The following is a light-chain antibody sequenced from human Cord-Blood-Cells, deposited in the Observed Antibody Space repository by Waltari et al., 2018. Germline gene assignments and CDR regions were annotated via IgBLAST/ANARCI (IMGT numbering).Light chain of an antibody. J-gene: IGKJ1*01. CDR2: KSS. V-gene: IGKV1-5*03. CDR1: QSISSW. CDR3: QKYNSYSAWT. Sequence: DIQMTQSPSTLSASVGYRFTITRRASQSISSWLAWYQQKPGKAPKLLIYKSSSLESGVPSRFRGRGAGTEVTLNISRLQHDEGETYDCQKYNSYSAWTFGKGNKVEIK.